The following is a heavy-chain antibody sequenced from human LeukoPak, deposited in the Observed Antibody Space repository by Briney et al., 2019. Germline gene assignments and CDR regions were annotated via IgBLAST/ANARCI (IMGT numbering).Heavy chain of an antibody. J-gene: IGHJ4*02. Sequence: ASVKVSCKASGYMFTSYGISWVRQAPGQGLEWMGWINPNSGGTNYAQKFQGRVTMTRDTSISTAYMELSRLRSDDTAVYYCARNTTVTTSYYWGQGTLVTVSS. CDR2: INPNSGGT. CDR3: ARNTTVTTSYY. CDR1: GYMFTSYG. D-gene: IGHD4-17*01. V-gene: IGHV1-2*02.